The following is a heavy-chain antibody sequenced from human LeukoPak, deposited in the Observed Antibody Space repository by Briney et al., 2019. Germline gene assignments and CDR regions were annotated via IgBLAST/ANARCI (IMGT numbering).Heavy chain of an antibody. D-gene: IGHD2-2*01. Sequence: GGSLRLSCAASGFTFSSYWMHCVRQAPGKGLVWVSRINSDGSSTSYADSVKGRFTISRDNAKNTLYLQMNSLRAEDTAVYYRARVSGRDRYCSSTSCRRYYYYYMDVWGKGTTVTVSS. J-gene: IGHJ6*03. V-gene: IGHV3-74*01. CDR1: GFTFSSYW. CDR2: INSDGSST. CDR3: ARVSGRDRYCSSTSCRRYYYYYMDV.